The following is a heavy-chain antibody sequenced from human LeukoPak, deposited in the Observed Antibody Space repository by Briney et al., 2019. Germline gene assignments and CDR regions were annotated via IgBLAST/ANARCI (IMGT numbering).Heavy chain of an antibody. J-gene: IGHJ4*02. D-gene: IGHD1-14*01. V-gene: IGHV3-7*01. CDR1: GFTFSSYW. CDR3: ARKTGDC. Sequence: RGCLRLSCAASGFTFSSYWMRWVCQAPGTGLEWVANIKQDGSEKYYVGSVKGRFTISRDNAKNSLYLQMNSLRVEDTAVYYCARKTGDCRGQGTLVIVSS. CDR2: IKQDGSEK.